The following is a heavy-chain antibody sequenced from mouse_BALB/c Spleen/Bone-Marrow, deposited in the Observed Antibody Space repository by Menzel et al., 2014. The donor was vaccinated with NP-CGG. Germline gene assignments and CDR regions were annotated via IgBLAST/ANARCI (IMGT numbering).Heavy chain of an antibody. CDR1: GFNIKDTY. V-gene: IGHV14-3*02. J-gene: IGHJ1*01. D-gene: IGHD2-4*01. CDR2: IDPANGNT. CDR3: ANYDYGWYFDV. Sequence: VQLKDSGAELVKPGASVKLSCTASGFNIKDTYMHWVKQRPEQGLEWIGRIDPANGNTKYDPKFQGKATITADTSSNTAYLQLSSLTSEDTAVYYCANYDYGWYFDVWGAWTTVTVSS.